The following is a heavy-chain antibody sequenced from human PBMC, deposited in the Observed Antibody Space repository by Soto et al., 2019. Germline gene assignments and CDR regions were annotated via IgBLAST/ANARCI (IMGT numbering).Heavy chain of an antibody. CDR1: GFTFSSYD. CDR2: IGTAGDT. V-gene: IGHV3-13*01. Sequence: PGGSLRLSCAASGFTFSSYDMHWVRQATGKGMEWVSAIGTAGDTYYPGSVKGRFTISRENAKNSLYLQMNSLRAGDTAVYYCARSAIDRDAFDIWVQWTMVTVSS. J-gene: IGHJ3*02. CDR3: ARSAIDRDAFDI.